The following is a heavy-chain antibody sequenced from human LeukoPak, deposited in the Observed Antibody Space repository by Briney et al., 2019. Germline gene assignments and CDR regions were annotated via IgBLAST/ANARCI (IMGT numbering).Heavy chain of an antibody. D-gene: IGHD3-3*01. V-gene: IGHV4-34*01. CDR2: INHSGST. CDR3: AGGFAAIFGVVTGRWFDP. CDR1: GGSFSGYY. Sequence: PSETLSLTCAVYGGSFSGYYWSWIRQPPGKGLEWIGEINHSGSTNYNPSLKSRVTISVDTSKNQFSLKLSSVTAADTAVYYCAGGFAAIFGVVTGRWFDPWGQGTLVTVSS. J-gene: IGHJ5*02.